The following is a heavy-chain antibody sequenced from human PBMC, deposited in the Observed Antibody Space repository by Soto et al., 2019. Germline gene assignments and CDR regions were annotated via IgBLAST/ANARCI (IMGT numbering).Heavy chain of an antibody. D-gene: IGHD2-15*01. CDR3: ARGDVVVVAATHLYFDL. J-gene: IGHJ2*01. Sequence: QVQLQESGPGLVKPSETLSLTCTVSGGSISSYYWSWIRQPPGKGLEWIGYIYYSGSTNYNPSLKSRVTISVDTSKNQFSLKLSSVTAADTAVYYCARGDVVVVAATHLYFDLWGLGTLVTVSS. CDR2: IYYSGST. CDR1: GGSISSYY. V-gene: IGHV4-59*01.